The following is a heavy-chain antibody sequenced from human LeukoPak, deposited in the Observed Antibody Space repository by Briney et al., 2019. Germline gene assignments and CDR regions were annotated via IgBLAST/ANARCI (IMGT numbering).Heavy chain of an antibody. Sequence: GGSLRLSCAASGFTFSNAWMSWVRQASGKGLEWVGRIKSKTDGGTTDYAAPVKGRFTISRDDSKNTLYLQMNSLKTEDTAVYYCTTDPSVVVITSYYYYYGMDVWGQGTTVTVSS. J-gene: IGHJ6*02. CDR2: IKSKTDGGTT. D-gene: IGHD3-22*01. CDR3: TTDPSVVVITSYYYYYGMDV. V-gene: IGHV3-15*01. CDR1: GFTFSNAW.